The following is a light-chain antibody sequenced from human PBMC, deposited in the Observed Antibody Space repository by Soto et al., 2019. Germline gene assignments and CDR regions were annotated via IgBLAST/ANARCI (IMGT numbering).Light chain of an antibody. CDR3: QTWGTGIHVV. CDR1: SGHSSYA. J-gene: IGLJ2*01. CDR2: LNXDGSH. V-gene: IGLV4-69*01. Sequence: QLVLTQSPSASASLGASVKLTCTLSSGHSSYAIAWHQQQPEKGPRYLMKLNXDGSHSKGDGIPDRFSGSSSGAERYLTISSLQSEDEADYYCQTWGTGIHVVFGGGTKLTVL.